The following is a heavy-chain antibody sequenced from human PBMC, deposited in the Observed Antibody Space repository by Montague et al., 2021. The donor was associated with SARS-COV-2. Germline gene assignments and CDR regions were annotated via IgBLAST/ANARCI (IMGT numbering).Heavy chain of an antibody. Sequence: TLSLTCTVSGRSIRSGGYYWTWIRHHTGKGLECFGYIVHTGCTNYXLSLKSRVTISVDTSKNQFSLKLSSVTAADTAVYYCPRVRRQQLVRLSGMDVWGQGTTVTVSS. D-gene: IGHD6-13*01. V-gene: IGHV4-31*03. CDR2: IVHTGCT. J-gene: IGHJ6*02. CDR1: GRSIRSGGYY. CDR3: PRVRRQQLVRLSGMDV.